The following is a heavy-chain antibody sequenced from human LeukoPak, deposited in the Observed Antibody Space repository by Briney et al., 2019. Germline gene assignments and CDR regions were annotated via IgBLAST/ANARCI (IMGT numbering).Heavy chain of an antibody. Sequence: PGGSLRLSCAASGFLYISYALSWVRQAPGTGLEWLSIICGDGGCTYYTDSVKGRFTISTDNSKNTLYLQMNSLRAEDTAIYYCAKATRDSSGYSPYFDYWGRGTLVSVSS. J-gene: IGHJ4*02. CDR1: GFLYISYA. CDR2: ICGDGGCT. D-gene: IGHD3-22*01. CDR3: AKATRDSSGYSPYFDY. V-gene: IGHV3-23*01.